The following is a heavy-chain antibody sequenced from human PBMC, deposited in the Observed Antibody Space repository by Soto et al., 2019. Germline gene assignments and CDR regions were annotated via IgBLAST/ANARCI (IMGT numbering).Heavy chain of an antibody. CDR1: GYSISSGYY. D-gene: IGHD6-6*01. CDR3: ARRSSSSLGSLFDP. Sequence: SETLSLTCAVSGYSISSGYYWGWVRQPRGQGPEWIGTINHNGRTYYNTSLNSRVTMSVDTSKNQFSLRLSSVTAADTAVYSWARRSSSSLGSLFDPWGRGVLVTRLL. J-gene: IGHJ5*02. CDR2: INHNGRT. V-gene: IGHV4-38-2*01.